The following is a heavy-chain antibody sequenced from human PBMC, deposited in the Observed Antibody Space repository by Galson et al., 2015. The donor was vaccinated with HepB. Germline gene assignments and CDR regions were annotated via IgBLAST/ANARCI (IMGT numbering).Heavy chain of an antibody. Sequence: SLRLSCAASGFTFSSYGMHWVRQAPGKGLEWVAVISYDGSNKYYADSVKGRFTISRDNSKNTLYLQMNSLRAEDTAVYYCAKVGCGGDCSFYFDYWGQGTLVTVSS. CDR3: AKVGCGGDCSFYFDY. CDR1: GFTFSSYG. J-gene: IGHJ4*02. D-gene: IGHD2-21*02. V-gene: IGHV3-30*18. CDR2: ISYDGSNK.